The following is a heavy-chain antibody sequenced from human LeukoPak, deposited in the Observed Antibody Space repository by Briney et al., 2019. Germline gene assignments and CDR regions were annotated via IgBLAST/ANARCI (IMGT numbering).Heavy chain of an antibody. D-gene: IGHD3-22*01. J-gene: IGHJ3*02. V-gene: IGHV3-21*01. Sequence: PGGSLRLSCAASGFTFSSYSMNWVRQAPGKGLEWVSSISSSSSYIYYADSVKGRFTISRDNAKNSLYLQMNSLRAEDTAVYYCARDGAYYDRAGAFDIWGQGTMVTVSS. CDR3: ARDGAYYDRAGAFDI. CDR1: GFTFSSYS. CDR2: ISSSSSYI.